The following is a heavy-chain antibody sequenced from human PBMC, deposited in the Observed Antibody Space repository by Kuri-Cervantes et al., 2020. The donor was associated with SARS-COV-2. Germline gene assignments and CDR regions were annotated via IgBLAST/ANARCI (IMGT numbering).Heavy chain of an antibody. J-gene: IGHJ6*02. Sequence: ASVKVSWKASGYTFTSYGISWVRQAPGQGLEWMGWITVYNGNTNYAQKFQGRVTVTTDISTNTAYMELRSLRSDDTAVYFCAKTRSYYYYMDVWGQGTTVTVSS. CDR1: GYTFTSYG. CDR2: ITVYNGNT. D-gene: IGHD4-11*01. CDR3: AKTRSYYYYMDV. V-gene: IGHV1-18*04.